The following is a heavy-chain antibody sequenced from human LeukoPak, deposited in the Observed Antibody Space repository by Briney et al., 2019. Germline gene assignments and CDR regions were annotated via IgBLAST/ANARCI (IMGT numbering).Heavy chain of an antibody. CDR2: MNPNTGDT. CDR1: GYSFTRYD. D-gene: IGHD3-9*01. CDR3: TRGGEILTHYKHIDY. J-gene: IGHJ4*02. V-gene: IGHV1-8*01. Sequence: ASVKVSCKASGYSFTRYDINWVRQATGQGLEWMGYMNPNTGDTGVTQQFQGRVTMTRDPSINTAYMELTSLRSEDTAVYFCTRGGEILTHYKHIDYWGQGTLVTVSS.